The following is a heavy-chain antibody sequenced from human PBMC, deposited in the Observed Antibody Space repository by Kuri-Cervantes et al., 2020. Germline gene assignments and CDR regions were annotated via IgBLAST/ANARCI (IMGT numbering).Heavy chain of an antibody. CDR2: ISSSSSTI. CDR3: ARDRRGYDSEYFQH. J-gene: IGHJ1*01. V-gene: IGHV3-48*02. D-gene: IGHD5-12*01. Sequence: GESLKISCAASGFTFSSYAMSWVRQAPEKGLEWVSYISSSSSTIYYADSVKGRFTISRDNAKNSLYLQMNSLRDEDTAVYYCARDRRGYDSEYFQHWGQGTLVTVSS. CDR1: GFTFSSYA.